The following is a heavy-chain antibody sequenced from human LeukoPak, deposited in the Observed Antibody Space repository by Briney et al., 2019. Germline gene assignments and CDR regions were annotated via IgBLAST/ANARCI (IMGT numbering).Heavy chain of an antibody. CDR3: ATSGGVDSSGGSPTTDPN. Sequence: GASVKVSCKASGYTFTSYYMHWVRQAPGQGLEWMGIINPSGGSTSYAQKFQGRVTMTRDMSTSTVYMELSRLRSDDTAVYYCATSGGVDSSGGSPTTDPNWGQGTLVTVSS. D-gene: IGHD3-22*01. CDR2: INPSGGST. CDR1: GYTFTSYY. J-gene: IGHJ4*02. V-gene: IGHV1-46*01.